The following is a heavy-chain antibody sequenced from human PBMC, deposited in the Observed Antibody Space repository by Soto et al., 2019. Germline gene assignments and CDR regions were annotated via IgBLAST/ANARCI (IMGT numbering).Heavy chain of an antibody. V-gene: IGHV3-66*01. CDR2: IYSGGST. D-gene: IGHD1-26*01. J-gene: IGHJ6*03. CDR3: ASLGTYYYYYMDV. Sequence: EVQLVESGGGLVQPGGSLRLSCAASGFTVSSNYMSWVRQAPGKGLEWVSVIYSGGSTYYADSVKGRFTISRDNSKTSLYLQMNSLRAEETAVYYCASLGTYYYYYMDVWGKGTTVTVSS. CDR1: GFTVSSNY.